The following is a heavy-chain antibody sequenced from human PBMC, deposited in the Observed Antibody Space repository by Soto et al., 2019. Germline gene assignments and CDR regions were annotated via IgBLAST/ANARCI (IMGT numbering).Heavy chain of an antibody. V-gene: IGHV4-34*01. CDR3: ARGRVPSVAGRGPLGD. CDR1: GGSFSGYY. Sequence: SETLSLTCAVYGGSFSGYYWSWIRQPPGKGLEWIGEINHSGSTNYNPSLKSRVTISVDTSKNQFSLKLSSVTAADTAVYYCARGRVPSVAGRGPLGDWGQGSLVTVAS. D-gene: IGHD6-19*01. J-gene: IGHJ4*02. CDR2: INHSGST.